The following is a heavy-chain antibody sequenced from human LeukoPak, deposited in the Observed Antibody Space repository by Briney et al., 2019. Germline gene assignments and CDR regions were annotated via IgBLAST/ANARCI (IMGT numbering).Heavy chain of an antibody. CDR1: GGSISSYY. CDR2: IYTSGST. D-gene: IGHD3-22*01. Sequence: PSETLSLTCTVSGGSISSYYWSWIRQPAGKGLEWIGRIYTSGSTNYNPSLKRRVTMSVDTSKNQFSLKLSSVTAADTAVYYCARDSSRDYYDSSGYYYYAFDIWGQGTMVTVSS. V-gene: IGHV4-4*07. J-gene: IGHJ3*02. CDR3: ARDSSRDYYDSSGYYYYAFDI.